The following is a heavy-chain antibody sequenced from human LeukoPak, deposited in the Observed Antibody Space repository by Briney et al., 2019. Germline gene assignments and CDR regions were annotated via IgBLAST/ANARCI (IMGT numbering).Heavy chain of an antibody. D-gene: IGHD6-13*01. CDR3: ARELWAACDY. CDR2: LNSDGSIT. V-gene: IGHV3-74*01. Sequence: PGGSLRLSCAASGFNFSIYWMLCVRQAPGKARVYGSHLNSDGSITTYADSVRVTFTISRDNDKNTLYLQMISLRDEAMDVYYCARELWAACDYWGQGTRVTVSS. J-gene: IGHJ4*02. CDR1: GFNFSIYW.